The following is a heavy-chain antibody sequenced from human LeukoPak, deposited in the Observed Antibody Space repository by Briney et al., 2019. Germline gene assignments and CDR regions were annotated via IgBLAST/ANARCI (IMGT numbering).Heavy chain of an antibody. CDR1: GFPVSDNY. CDR2: NNGGTT. Sequence: GGSLRLSCAASGFPVSDNYMTWVSQAPGTGLEWFSANNGGTTKYADSVKGRFIISRDNTRNMLYLQMNSLRVEDTAVYYCARWPTMGGRWGQGTLVTVSS. V-gene: IGHV3-66*01. D-gene: IGHD3-16*01. J-gene: IGHJ4*02. CDR3: ARWPTMGGR.